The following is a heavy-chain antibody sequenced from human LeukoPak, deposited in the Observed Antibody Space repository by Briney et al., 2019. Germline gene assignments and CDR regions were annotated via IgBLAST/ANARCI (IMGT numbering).Heavy chain of an antibody. D-gene: IGHD3-3*01. J-gene: IGHJ4*02. Sequence: SETLSLTCTVSGGSISSSSYYWGWIRQPPGKGLEWIRSIYYSGSTYYNPSLKSRVTISVDTSKNQYSLKLSSVTAADTAVYYCARQDDFWSGYYRFDYWGQGTLVTVSS. CDR1: GGSISSSSYY. CDR3: ARQDDFWSGYYRFDY. CDR2: IYYSGST. V-gene: IGHV4-39*01.